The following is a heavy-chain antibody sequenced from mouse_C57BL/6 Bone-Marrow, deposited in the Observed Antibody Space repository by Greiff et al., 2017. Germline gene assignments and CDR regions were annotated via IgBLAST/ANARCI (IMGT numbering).Heavy chain of an antibody. CDR3: ARHWDY. CDR2: ISNGGGST. J-gene: IGHJ2*01. CDR1: GFTFSDYY. V-gene: IGHV5-12*01. Sequence: EVKLVESGGGLVQPGGSLKLSCAASGFTFSDYYMYWVRQTPEKRLEWVAYISNGGGSTYYPDTVKGRFTISRDNAKNTLYLQRSRRKSEDTAMYYCARHWDYWGQVTTLTVSS.